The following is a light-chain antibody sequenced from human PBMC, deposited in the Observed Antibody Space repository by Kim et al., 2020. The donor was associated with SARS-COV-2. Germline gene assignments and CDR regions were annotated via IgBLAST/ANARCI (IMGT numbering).Light chain of an antibody. V-gene: IGKV1-33*01. CDR2: DAS. J-gene: IGKJ2*01. Sequence: DIQMTQSPSSLSASVGDRVTITCQASQAITYYVNWYQQKPGKAPKILIYDASNLETGVPSRFSGSGSGTDFTFTITSLQSEDIGTYYCQQYDNLPYTFGQGTKLEIK. CDR1: QAITYY. CDR3: QQYDNLPYT.